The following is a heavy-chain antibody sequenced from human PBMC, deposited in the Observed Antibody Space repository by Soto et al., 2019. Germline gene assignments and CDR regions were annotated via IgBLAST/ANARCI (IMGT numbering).Heavy chain of an antibody. V-gene: IGHV3-30*18. CDR3: AKDTYYHDSSGYYVFDC. CDR2: VSYDGSKQ. D-gene: IGHD3-22*01. J-gene: IGHJ4*02. Sequence: GGSLRLSCAASGFTFNSYGIHWVRQAPGQGLEWVAGVSYDGSKQYYTDSVRGRFTISRDNSRNTLDLQMNSLRAEDTVVYYCAKDTYYHDSSGYYVFDCWGQGTLVTVSS. CDR1: GFTFNSYG.